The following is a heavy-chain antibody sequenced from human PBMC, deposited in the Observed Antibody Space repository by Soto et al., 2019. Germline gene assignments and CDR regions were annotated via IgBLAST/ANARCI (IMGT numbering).Heavy chain of an antibody. CDR2: ISWNSGSI. Sequence: EVQLVESGGGLVQPGRSLRLSCAASGFTFDDYAMHWVRQAPGKGLEWVSGISWNSGSIGYADSVKGRFTISRDNAKNSLYLQMNSLRAEATAMYYCAKSSFYSSSSYWFDPWGQGTLVTVSS. V-gene: IGHV3-9*01. CDR1: GFTFDDYA. J-gene: IGHJ5*02. CDR3: AKSSFYSSSSYWFDP. D-gene: IGHD6-13*01.